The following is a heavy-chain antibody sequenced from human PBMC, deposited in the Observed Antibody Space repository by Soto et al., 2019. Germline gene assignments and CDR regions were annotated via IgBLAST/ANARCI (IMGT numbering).Heavy chain of an antibody. CDR1: GVTFSGSA. CDR3: TTRGDGYNADFDY. J-gene: IGHJ4*02. CDR2: IRSKANSYAT. V-gene: IGHV3-73*01. Sequence: EVQVVVSGGGLVQPGGSLKLSCAASGVTFSGSAMHWVRQASGKGLEWVGRIRSKANSYATAYGASVKGRFTMSRDDSKTTAYQQMNSLKTEDTAVYYCTTRGDGYNADFDYWGQGTLVTVSS. D-gene: IGHD5-12*01.